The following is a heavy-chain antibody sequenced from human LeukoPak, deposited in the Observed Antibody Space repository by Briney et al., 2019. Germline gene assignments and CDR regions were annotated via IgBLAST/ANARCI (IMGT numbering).Heavy chain of an antibody. CDR1: GGSVSTHY. J-gene: IGHJ4*02. Sequence: TSETLSLTCSVSGGSVSTHYWSWIRQPAGKGLEWIGRIHTSGTTNYNPSLKSRVTLSLDTSNNQLSLTVTSVTAADTAVYFCARDGDGGGYPDYWGQGTPVTVSS. CDR2: IHTSGTT. D-gene: IGHD3-22*01. V-gene: IGHV4-4*07. CDR3: ARDGDGGGYPDY.